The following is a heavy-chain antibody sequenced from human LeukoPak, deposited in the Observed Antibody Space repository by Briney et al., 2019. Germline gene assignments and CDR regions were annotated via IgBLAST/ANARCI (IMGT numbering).Heavy chain of an antibody. V-gene: IGHV3-23*01. CDR3: TIDLMTGFSSGWHFAY. Sequence: GGSLRLSCAASGXTFKNFAVSWVRQAPGKGLEWLAVTSGDEDSTHYADSVRGHFVISTDNSKNTSFLHMNSLRAEDTAVYYCTIDLMTGFSSGWHFAYWGQGALVTVSS. D-gene: IGHD6-19*01. CDR2: TSGDEDST. CDR1: GXTFKNFA. J-gene: IGHJ4*02.